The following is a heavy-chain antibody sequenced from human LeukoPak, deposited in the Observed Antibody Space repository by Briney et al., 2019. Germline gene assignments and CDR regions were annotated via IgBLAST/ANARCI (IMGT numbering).Heavy chain of an antibody. CDR1: GYTLTELS. D-gene: IGHD3-3*01. V-gene: IGHV1-24*01. CDR2: FDPEDGET. Sequence: ASVKVACKVSGYTLTELSMHWVRQAPGKGLEWMEGFDPEDGETIYAQKFQGRVTMTEDTSTDTAYMELSSLRSEDTAVYYCATVTYYDFWSGYPPYYFDYWGQGTLVTVSS. CDR3: ATVTYYDFWSGYPPYYFDY. J-gene: IGHJ4*02.